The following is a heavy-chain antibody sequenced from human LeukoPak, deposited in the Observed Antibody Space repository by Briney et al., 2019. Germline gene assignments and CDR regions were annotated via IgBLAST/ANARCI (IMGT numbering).Heavy chain of an antibody. D-gene: IGHD1-26*01. CDR3: ARWGAAFDY. Sequence: GGSLRLSCAASGFCFSSYWMSWVRQAPGKGLEWVANIKEDGSDKYYVDSMKGRFTISRDNAKNSLYLHVNSLRAEDTAVYYCARWGAAFDYWGQGTLVTVSS. J-gene: IGHJ4*02. CDR1: GFCFSSYW. V-gene: IGHV3-7*03. CDR2: IKEDGSDK.